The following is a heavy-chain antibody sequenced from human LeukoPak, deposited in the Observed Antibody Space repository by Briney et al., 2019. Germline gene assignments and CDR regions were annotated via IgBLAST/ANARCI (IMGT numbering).Heavy chain of an antibody. D-gene: IGHD3-10*01. CDR3: ARHVLLWFGESRFFDY. CDR1: GFTFSSYS. J-gene: IGHJ4*02. CDR2: INHSGST. Sequence: PGGSLRLSCAAYGFTFSSYSMNWVRQPPGKGLEWIGEINHSGSTNYNPSLKSRVTISVDTSKNQFSLKLSSVTAADTAVYYCARHVLLWFGESRFFDYWGQGTLVTVSS. V-gene: IGHV4-34*01.